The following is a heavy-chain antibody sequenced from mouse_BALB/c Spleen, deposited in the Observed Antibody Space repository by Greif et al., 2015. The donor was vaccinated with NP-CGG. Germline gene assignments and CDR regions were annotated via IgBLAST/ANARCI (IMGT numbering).Heavy chain of an antibody. D-gene: IGHD2-4*01. Sequence: VQLQQSGAELVKPGTSVKLSCKASGYNFTSYWINWVKLRPGQGLEWIGDIYPGSGSTNYNEKFKSKATLTVDTSSSTAYMQLSSLASEDSALYYCARAYDYDYAMDYWGQGTSVTVSS. CDR2: IYPGSGST. CDR3: ARAYDYDYAMDY. J-gene: IGHJ4*01. V-gene: IGHV1-55*01. CDR1: GYNFTSYW.